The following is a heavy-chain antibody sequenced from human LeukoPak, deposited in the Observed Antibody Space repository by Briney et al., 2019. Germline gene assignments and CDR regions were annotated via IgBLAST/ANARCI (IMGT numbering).Heavy chain of an antibody. Sequence: GGSLRLSCAASGFTFGSYWMTWVRQAPGEGLEWVSIMNRDGIQKYYVDSVKGRFTISRDNAKNSLYLQMNSLRAEDTAVYFCARDNGDYKFDYWGRGTLVIVSS. CDR3: ARDNGDYKFDY. V-gene: IGHV3-7*04. CDR1: GFTFGSYW. D-gene: IGHD4-17*01. CDR2: MNRDGIQK. J-gene: IGHJ4*02.